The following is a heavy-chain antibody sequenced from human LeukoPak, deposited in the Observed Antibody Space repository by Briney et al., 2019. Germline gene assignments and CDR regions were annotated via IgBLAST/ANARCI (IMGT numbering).Heavy chain of an antibody. D-gene: IGHD3-22*01. CDR3: AREVDDSSFSSVP. CDR2: ISYDGSNK. V-gene: IGHV3-30*04. J-gene: IGHJ5*02. Sequence: GGSLRLSCAASGLTFSSYAMHWVRQAPGKGLEWVAVISYDGSNKYYADSVKGRFTISRDNSKNTLYLQMNSLRAEDTAVYYCAREVDDSSFSSVPWGQGTLVTVSS. CDR1: GLTFSSYA.